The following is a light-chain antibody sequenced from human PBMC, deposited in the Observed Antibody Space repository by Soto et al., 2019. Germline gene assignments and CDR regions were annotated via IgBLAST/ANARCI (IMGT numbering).Light chain of an antibody. J-gene: IGKJ1*01. Sequence: IQMTQSPSSMSASVGDRVTITCRASQDIGNDLGWYQQKPGKAPRLLISTASTLESGVPARFSGSGSGTHFILTISGLQPEDFATYFCLQDYNYPRTFGQGTQVEI. CDR3: LQDYNYPRT. CDR2: TAS. CDR1: QDIGND. V-gene: IGKV1-6*01.